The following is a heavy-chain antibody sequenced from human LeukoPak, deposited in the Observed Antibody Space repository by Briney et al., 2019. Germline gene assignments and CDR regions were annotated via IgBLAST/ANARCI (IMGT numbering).Heavy chain of an antibody. CDR3: ARARTYSNLFYY. D-gene: IGHD4-4*01. J-gene: IGHJ4*02. Sequence: ASGNLSSTASAYTFTGYSIPWVRHAPGHGHEWMGWINPNSGGTNYAQKFQGRVTMTRDTSISTAYMELSRLRSDDTAVYYCARARTYSNLFYYWGRGTLVTVSS. CDR2: INPNSGGT. V-gene: IGHV1-2*02. CDR1: AYTFTGYS.